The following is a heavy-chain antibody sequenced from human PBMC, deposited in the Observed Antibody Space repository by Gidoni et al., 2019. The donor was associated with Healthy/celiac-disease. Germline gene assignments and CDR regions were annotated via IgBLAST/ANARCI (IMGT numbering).Heavy chain of an antibody. V-gene: IGHV3-21*01. Sequence: EVQLVASGGGLVKPGGSLRLSWAASGFTFSSYSMNWVRQAPGKGLEWVSSISSSSSYIYYADSVKGRFTISRDNAKNSLYLQMNSLRAEDTAVYYCAREGLGGEPPRRLYYFDYWGQGTLVTVSS. CDR1: GFTFSSYS. CDR2: ISSSSSYI. J-gene: IGHJ4*02. D-gene: IGHD1-26*01. CDR3: AREGLGGEPPRRLYYFDY.